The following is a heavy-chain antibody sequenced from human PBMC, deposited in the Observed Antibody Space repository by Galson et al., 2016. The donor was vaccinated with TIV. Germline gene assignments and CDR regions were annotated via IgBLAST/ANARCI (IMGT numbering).Heavy chain of an antibody. CDR2: IDSDGST. D-gene: IGHD2-21*01. V-gene: IGHV3-66*02. J-gene: IGHJ6*02. CDR3: ARERRHCGNECFLRYYYGMDA. Sequence: SLRLSCAASGLSVSDNYMTWVRQAPGRGLEWVALIDSDGSTIHADSVKGRFTVSRDNSKNMVYLQMNNLRPEDTAVYFCARERRHCGNECFLRYYYGMDAWGQGTTVTVSS. CDR1: GLSVSDNY.